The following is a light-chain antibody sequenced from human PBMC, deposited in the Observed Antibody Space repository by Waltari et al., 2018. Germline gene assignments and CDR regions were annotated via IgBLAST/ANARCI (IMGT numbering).Light chain of an antibody. CDR3: SSYTSSSTYVV. Sequence: QSALTQPASVSGSPGQSITISCTGTSSDVCGYNYVSWYQQHPGKAPKLMIYDVSKRPSGVSNRFSGSKSGNTASLTISGLQAEDEADYYCSSYTSSSTYVVFGGGTKLTVL. J-gene: IGLJ2*01. CDR1: SSDVCGYNY. V-gene: IGLV2-14*01. CDR2: DVS.